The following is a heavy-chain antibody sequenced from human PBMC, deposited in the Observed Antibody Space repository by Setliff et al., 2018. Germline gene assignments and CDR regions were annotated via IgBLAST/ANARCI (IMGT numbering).Heavy chain of an antibody. D-gene: IGHD3-16*01. V-gene: IGHV3-48*01. CDR1: GFTFSSYN. Sequence: WGSLRLSCAASGFTFSSYNMDWVRQAPGKGLERVSYINSRSSTIFYADSVKGRFTISRDNAKNSLYLQMNGLRAEDAALYYCAKNRGSGYVSGMTFGYSHPWATDSWGQGALVTVSS. CDR2: INSRSSTI. CDR3: AKNRGSGYVSGMTFGYSHPWATDS. J-gene: IGHJ4*02.